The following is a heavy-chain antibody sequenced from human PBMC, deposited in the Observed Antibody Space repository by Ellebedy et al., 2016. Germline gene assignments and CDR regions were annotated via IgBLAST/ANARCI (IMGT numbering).Heavy chain of an antibody. D-gene: IGHD3-3*01. CDR2: ISAYNGNT. V-gene: IGHV1-18*04. Sequence: ASVKVSXXASGYTFTGYYMHWVRQAPGQGLEWMGWISAYNGNTNYAQKLQGRVTMTTDTSTSTAYMELRSLRSDDTAVYYCARAPSAFWSGYYIWFDYWGQGTLVTVSS. CDR3: ARAPSAFWSGYYIWFDY. J-gene: IGHJ4*02. CDR1: GYTFTGYY.